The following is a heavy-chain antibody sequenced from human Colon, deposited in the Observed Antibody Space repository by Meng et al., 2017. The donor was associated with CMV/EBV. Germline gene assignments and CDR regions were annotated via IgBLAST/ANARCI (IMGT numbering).Heavy chain of an antibody. J-gene: IGHJ4*02. CDR2: IHQSGTT. V-gene: IGHV4-34*01. D-gene: IGHD3-10*01. CDR3: AGGTYQAWEVLYF. CDR1: GGSFSNYY. Sequence: VQLQQWGEVLLKSSETLSLSCVVSGGSFSNYYWSWIRQSQGKGLEWIGDIHQSGTTNHNPSLKSRVTISIDTSKNQFSLKLSSVTAADTALYYCAGGTYQAWEVLYFWGQGTLVTVSS.